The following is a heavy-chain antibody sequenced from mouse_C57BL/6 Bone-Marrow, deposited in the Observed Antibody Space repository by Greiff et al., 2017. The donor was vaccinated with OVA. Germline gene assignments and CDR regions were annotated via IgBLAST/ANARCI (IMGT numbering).Heavy chain of an antibody. CDR2: ISYDGSN. V-gene: IGHV3-6*01. D-gene: IGHD2-5*01. J-gene: IGHJ4*01. CDR1: GYSITSGYY. CDR3: ARNAYYSNYDYYAMDY. Sequence: EVKVEETGPGLVKPSQSLSLTCSVTGYSITSGYYWNWIRQFPGNKLEWMGYISYDGSNNYNPSLKNRFSITRDTSKNQFFLKLNSVTTEDTATYYCARNAYYSNYDYYAMDYWGQGTSVTVSS.